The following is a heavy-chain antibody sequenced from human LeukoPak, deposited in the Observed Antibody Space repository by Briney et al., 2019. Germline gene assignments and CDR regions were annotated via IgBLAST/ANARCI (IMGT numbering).Heavy chain of an antibody. CDR1: GFTFSSYE. CDR2: ISSSGSTI. J-gene: IGHJ6*04. Sequence: PGGSLRLSCAASGFTFSSYEMNWVRQAPGKGLEWVSYISSSGSTINYADSVKGRFTISRDNAKNSLYLQMNSLRAEDTAVYYCARGGGVYHYYYGMDVWGKGTTVTVSS. V-gene: IGHV3-48*03. CDR3: ARGGGVYHYYYGMDV. D-gene: IGHD5/OR15-5a*01.